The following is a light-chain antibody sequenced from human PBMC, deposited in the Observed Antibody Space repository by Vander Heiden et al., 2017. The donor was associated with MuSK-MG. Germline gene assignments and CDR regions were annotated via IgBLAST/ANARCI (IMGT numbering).Light chain of an antibody. Sequence: SYVLTQPPSVSVAPGETARITCGGDTIGGKSVHWYQQKPGQAPVLVIYYDNEPPSGIPERFSGSNSGDTATLTISRVDAGDEADYYCQVWDSDSDHPVFGAGTKVTAL. CDR3: QVWDSDSDHPV. CDR1: TIGGKS. V-gene: IGLV3-21*04. CDR2: YDN. J-gene: IGLJ1*01.